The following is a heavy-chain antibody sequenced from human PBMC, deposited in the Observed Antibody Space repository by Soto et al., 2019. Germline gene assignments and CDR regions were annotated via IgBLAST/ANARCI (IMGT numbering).Heavy chain of an antibody. D-gene: IGHD1-26*01. Sequence: EVQLVESGGGLVQPGESLRLSCAASGFTFSYYWMHWVRQAPGKGLVWVSRVHSDGSSTTYADSVKGRFSISRDNARNTVYLQMKSLRVEDMAVYYCARGDRGAFDLWGQGTVVTVSS. J-gene: IGHJ3*01. CDR1: GFTFSYYW. V-gene: IGHV3-74*01. CDR2: VHSDGSST. CDR3: ARGDRGAFDL.